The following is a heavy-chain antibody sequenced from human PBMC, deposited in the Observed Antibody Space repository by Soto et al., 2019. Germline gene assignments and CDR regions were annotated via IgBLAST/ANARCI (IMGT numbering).Heavy chain of an antibody. CDR3: ARVLYYDFWSGYFPSRKTWGMDV. V-gene: IGHV4-31*03. J-gene: IGHJ6*02. CDR1: GGSISSGGYY. Sequence: SETLSLTCTVSGGSISSGGYYWSWIRQHPGKGLEWIGYIYYSGSTYYNPSLKSRVTISVDTSKNQFSLKLSSVTAADTAVYYCARVLYYDFWSGYFPSRKTWGMDVWGQGTTVTVSS. D-gene: IGHD3-3*01. CDR2: IYYSGST.